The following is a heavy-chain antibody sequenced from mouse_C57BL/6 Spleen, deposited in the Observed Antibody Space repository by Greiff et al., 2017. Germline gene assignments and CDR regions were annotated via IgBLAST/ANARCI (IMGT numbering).Heavy chain of an antibody. CDR3: AREGGNGYFDV. CDR2: IYPGSGNT. V-gene: IGHV1-76*01. J-gene: IGHJ1*03. D-gene: IGHD2-1*01. CDR1: GYTFTDYY. Sequence: VQLQQSGAELVRPGASVKLSCKASGYTFTDYYINWVKQRPGQGLEWIARIYPGSGNTYYNEKFKGKATLTAEKSSSTAYMQLSSLTSEDSAVYFCAREGGNGYFDVWGTGTTVTVSS.